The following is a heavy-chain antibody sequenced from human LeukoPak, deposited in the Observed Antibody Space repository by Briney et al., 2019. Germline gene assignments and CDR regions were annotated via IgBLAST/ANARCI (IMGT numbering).Heavy chain of an antibody. V-gene: IGHV4-39*07. CDR3: ARDNEQWPPRGWFDP. CDR1: GGSISSSSYY. CDR2: IYSSGST. Sequence: SETLSLTCTVSGGSISSSSYYWGWIRQPPGKGLEWIGSIYSSGSTYYNPSLKSRVTISVDKSKNQFSLNLSSVTAADTAVYFCARDNEQWPPRGWFDPWGQGTLVTVSS. J-gene: IGHJ5*02. D-gene: IGHD6-19*01.